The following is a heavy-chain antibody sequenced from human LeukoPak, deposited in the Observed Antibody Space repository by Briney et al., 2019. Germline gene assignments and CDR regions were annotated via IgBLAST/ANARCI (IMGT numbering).Heavy chain of an antibody. V-gene: IGHV4-61*05. D-gene: IGHD3-22*01. CDR1: GGSISSSSYY. J-gene: IGHJ4*02. CDR3: ARAVSSVVVIPF. CDR2: ISYSGST. Sequence: SETLSLTCTVSGGSISSSSYYSGWIRQPPGKGLEWIGYISYSGSTNYNHSLKSRVTISVDTSKNQFSLKLSSVTAADTAVYYCARAVSSVVVIPFWGQGTLVTVSS.